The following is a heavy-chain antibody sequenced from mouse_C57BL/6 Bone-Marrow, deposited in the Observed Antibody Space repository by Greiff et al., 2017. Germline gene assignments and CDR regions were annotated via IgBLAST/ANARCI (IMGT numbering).Heavy chain of an antibody. J-gene: IGHJ4*01. CDR1: GYTFTSYW. CDR2: IYPGSGST. CDR3: ARGRYYYGSSYGYAMDY. V-gene: IGHV1-55*01. Sequence: QVQLQQPGAELVKPGASVKMSCKASGYTFTSYWITWVKQRPGQGLEWIGDIYPGSGSTNYNEKLKSKATLTVDTSSSTAYMQLSSLTSEDSAVYYCARGRYYYGSSYGYAMDYWGQGTSVTVSS. D-gene: IGHD1-1*01.